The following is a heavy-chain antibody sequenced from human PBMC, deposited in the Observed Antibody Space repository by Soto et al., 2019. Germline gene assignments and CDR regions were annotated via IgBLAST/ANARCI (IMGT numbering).Heavy chain of an antibody. Sequence: EVQLVESGGGLIQPGGSLRLSCAASGFTVSSNYMSWVRQAPGKGLEWVSVIYSGGSTYYADSVKGRFTISRVNSKNTLYLQMNSLRAEDTAVYYCARDQGDGYNFGFDYWGQGTLVTVSS. V-gene: IGHV3-53*01. D-gene: IGHD5-12*01. CDR1: GFTVSSNY. CDR2: IYSGGST. CDR3: ARDQGDGYNFGFDY. J-gene: IGHJ4*02.